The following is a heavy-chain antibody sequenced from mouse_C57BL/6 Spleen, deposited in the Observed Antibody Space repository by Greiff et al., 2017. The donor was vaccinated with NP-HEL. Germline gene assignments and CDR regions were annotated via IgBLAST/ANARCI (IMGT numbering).Heavy chain of an antibody. D-gene: IGHD2-4*01. J-gene: IGHJ4*01. CDR3: ARMITPYYYAMDY. V-gene: IGHV1-26*01. CDR2: INPNNGGT. Sequence: VQLQQSGPELVKPGASVKISCKASGYTFTDYYMNWVKQSHGKSLEWIGDINPNNGGTSYNQKFKGKATLTVDKSSSTAYMELRSLTSEDSAVYYCARMITPYYYAMDYWGQGTSVTVSS. CDR1: GYTFTDYY.